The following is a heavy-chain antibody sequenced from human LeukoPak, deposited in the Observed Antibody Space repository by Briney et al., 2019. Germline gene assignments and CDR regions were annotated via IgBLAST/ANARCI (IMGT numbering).Heavy chain of an antibody. D-gene: IGHD2-2*01. CDR3: AIWGGTNPLRGYGMDV. CDR1: GYTLTELS. V-gene: IGHV1-24*01. CDR2: FDPEDGET. J-gene: IGHJ6*02. Sequence: ASVKVSCKVSGYTLTELSMHWVRQAPGKGLEWMGGFDPEDGETIYAQKFQGRVTMTEDTSTDTAYMELSSLRSEDTAVYYCAIWGGTNPLRGYGMDVWGQGTTVTVSS.